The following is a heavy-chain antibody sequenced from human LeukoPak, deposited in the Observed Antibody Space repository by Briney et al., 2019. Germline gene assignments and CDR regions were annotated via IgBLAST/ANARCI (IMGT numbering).Heavy chain of an antibody. Sequence: SETLSLTCTVSGGSISSYYWSWIRQPAGKGLEWIGRIYTSGSTNYNPSLKSRVTMSVDTSKNQFSLKLSSVTAADTAVYYCARDSRPYCSGVSCALGPGLNWFDPWGQGTLVTVSS. D-gene: IGHD2-15*01. V-gene: IGHV4-4*07. J-gene: IGHJ5*02. CDR2: IYTSGST. CDR1: GGSISSYY. CDR3: ARDSRPYCSGVSCALGPGLNWFDP.